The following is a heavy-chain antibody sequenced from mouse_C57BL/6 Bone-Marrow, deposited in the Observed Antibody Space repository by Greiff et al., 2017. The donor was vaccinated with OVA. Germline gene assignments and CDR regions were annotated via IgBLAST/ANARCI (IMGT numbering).Heavy chain of an antibody. Sequence: EVQLQQSGTVLARPGASVKMSCKTSGYTFTSYWMHWAKQRPGQGLEWIGAIYPGNSDTSYNQKFKGKTKLTAVTSASTAYMELSSLTNEDSAVYYCTRSPAYAQPFAYWGQGTLVTVSA. CDR3: TRSPAYAQPFAY. D-gene: IGHD1-1*01. CDR2: IYPGNSDT. J-gene: IGHJ3*01. V-gene: IGHV1-5*01. CDR1: GYTFTSYW.